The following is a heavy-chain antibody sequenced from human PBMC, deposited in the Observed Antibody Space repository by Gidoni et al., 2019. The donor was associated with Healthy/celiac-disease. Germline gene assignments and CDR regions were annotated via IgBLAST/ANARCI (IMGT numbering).Heavy chain of an antibody. CDR2: ISYDGSNK. D-gene: IGHD3-22*01. J-gene: IGHJ4*02. Sequence: QVQLVESGGGVVQPGRSLSLSCAASGFTFSRYAMPWVLPAPGKGLEGVAVISYDGSNKYYADSVKGRFTISRDNSKNKLYLQMNSLRAEDTAVDYCARGLAEMERGTMIVVVITMAIDYWGQGTLVTVSS. V-gene: IGHV3-30-3*01. CDR3: ARGLAEMERGTMIVVVITMAIDY. CDR1: GFTFSRYA.